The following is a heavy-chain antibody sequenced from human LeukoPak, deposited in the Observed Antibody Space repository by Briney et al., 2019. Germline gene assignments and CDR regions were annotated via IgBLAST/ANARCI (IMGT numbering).Heavy chain of an antibody. V-gene: IGHV3-48*02. CDR3: ARESGTTGFDY. Sequence: PGGSLRLSCAASGFTFSDSSMNWVRQAAGKGLEWVSYISTSSNTIYYADSVKGRFIISRDNAKNSLYLQMNSLTDEDTAVYYCARESGTTGFDYWGQGTLVTVSS. D-gene: IGHD1-1*01. CDR2: ISTSSNTI. CDR1: GFTFSDSS. J-gene: IGHJ4*02.